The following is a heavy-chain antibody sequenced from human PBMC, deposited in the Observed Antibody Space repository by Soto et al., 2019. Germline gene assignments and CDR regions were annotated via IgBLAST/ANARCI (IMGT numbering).Heavy chain of an antibody. Sequence: EVQLLESGGGLVQPGGSLRLSCAASGFTISSYAMSWVRQAPGKGLEWVSAISGSGGSTYYADSVKGRFTISRDNSKNTLYLQMNSLRAEDTAVYYCAKGLRFLEWFPDFDYWGQGTLVTVSS. V-gene: IGHV3-23*01. CDR2: ISGSGGST. CDR1: GFTISSYA. CDR3: AKGLRFLEWFPDFDY. J-gene: IGHJ4*02. D-gene: IGHD3-3*01.